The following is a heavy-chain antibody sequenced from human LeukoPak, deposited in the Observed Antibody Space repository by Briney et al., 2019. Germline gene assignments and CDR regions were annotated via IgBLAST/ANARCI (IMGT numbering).Heavy chain of an antibody. J-gene: IGHJ6*02. CDR2: ISSSSSYI. D-gene: IGHD5-18*01. CDR1: GFTFSSYS. CDR3: ARERGYSHGPPYYYYCGMDA. V-gene: IGHV3-21*01. Sequence: GGSLRLSCAASGFTFSSYSMNWVRQAPGKGLEWVSSISSSSSYIYYADSVKGRFTISRDNAKNSLYLQMNSLRAEDTAVYYCARERGYSHGPPYYYYCGMDAWGQGTTVTVSS.